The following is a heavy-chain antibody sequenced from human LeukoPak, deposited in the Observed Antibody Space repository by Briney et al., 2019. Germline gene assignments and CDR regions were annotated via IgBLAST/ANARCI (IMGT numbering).Heavy chain of an antibody. V-gene: IGHV4-38-2*02. Sequence: PSETLSLTCTVSGYSISSGYYWGWIRQPPGKGLEWIGSIYHSGSTYYNPSLKSRVTISVDTSKNQFSLKLSSVTAADTAVYYCAREGLDTSLAFGIWGQGTMVTVSS. CDR1: GYSISSGYY. CDR3: AREGLDTSLAFGI. J-gene: IGHJ3*02. D-gene: IGHD5-18*01. CDR2: IYHSGST.